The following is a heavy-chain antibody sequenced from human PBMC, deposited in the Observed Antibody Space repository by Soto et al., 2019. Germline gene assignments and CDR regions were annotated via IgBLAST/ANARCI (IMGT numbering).Heavy chain of an antibody. V-gene: IGHV4-31*03. J-gene: IGHJ4*02. CDR1: GDSLSSGGHY. CDR2: IYDSVNT. CDR3: ARVDHRGYFAILTEY. Sequence: SETLSLTCTVSGDSLSSGGHYWSWIRQHPGKGLEWIGHIYDSVNTYYSPSLRSRVTISADMSKNQFSLNLRSVTAADTAVYYCARVDHRGYFAILTEYWGQGXLVTVSS. D-gene: IGHD3-9*01.